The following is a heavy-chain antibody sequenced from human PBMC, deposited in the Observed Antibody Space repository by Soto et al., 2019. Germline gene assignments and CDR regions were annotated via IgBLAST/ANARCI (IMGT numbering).Heavy chain of an antibody. CDR2: INPNTGDT. Sequence: ASVKVSCKTSKYNFIGYFIHGVRQAPGQGLEWMGLINPNTGDTYSSQKFQGRVTMTRDTSISTAYMEMSRLRSDDTAVFYCARGAMLTFASGTGMDVCGQGTTVPVS. V-gene: IGHV1-2*02. CDR1: KYNFIGYF. D-gene: IGHD5-18*01. J-gene: IGHJ6*02. CDR3: ARGAMLTFASGTGMDV.